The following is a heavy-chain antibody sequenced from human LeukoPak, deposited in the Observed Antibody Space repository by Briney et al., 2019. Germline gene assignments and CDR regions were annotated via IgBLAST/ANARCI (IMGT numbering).Heavy chain of an antibody. V-gene: IGHV4-34*01. Sequence: ASETLSLTCAVFGGSFSGRYWSWIRQPPGKGLEWIGEINHRGSTTYNPSLKSRVTISVDTSKSQFSLKVRSLTAADTAVYYCARDRYSNSFYYYYAMDVWGQGTTVTVSS. D-gene: IGHD4-11*01. CDR3: ARDRYSNSFYYYYAMDV. J-gene: IGHJ6*02. CDR1: GGSFSGRY. CDR2: INHRGST.